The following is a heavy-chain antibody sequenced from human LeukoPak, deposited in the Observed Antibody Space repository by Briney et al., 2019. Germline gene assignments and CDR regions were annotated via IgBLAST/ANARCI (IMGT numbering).Heavy chain of an antibody. CDR2: ISAYNGNT. CDR1: GGTFSSYA. J-gene: IGHJ6*02. V-gene: IGHV1-18*01. Sequence: ASVKVSCKASGGTFSSYAISWVRQAPGQGLEWMGWISAYNGNTNYAQKLQGRVTMTTDTSTSTAYMELRSLRSDDTAVYYCARDTVPRNYYYGMDVWGQGTTVTVSS. CDR3: ARDTVPRNYYYGMDV. D-gene: IGHD4-11*01.